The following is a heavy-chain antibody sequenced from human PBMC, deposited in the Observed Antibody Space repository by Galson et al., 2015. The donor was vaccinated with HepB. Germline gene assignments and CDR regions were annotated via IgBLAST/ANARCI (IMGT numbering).Heavy chain of an antibody. CDR1: GGTFSSYA. J-gene: IGHJ5*02. CDR3: ARERGSGGNDEWWFAP. D-gene: IGHD4-23*01. V-gene: IGHV1-69*13. Sequence: SVKVSCKASGGTFSSYAISWVRQAPGQGLEWMGGIIPIFGTANDAQKFQGRVRITADESTSKAYMELSSLRSEDTAVDYCARERGSGGNDEWWFAPWGQGTLVTVSS. CDR2: IIPIFGTA.